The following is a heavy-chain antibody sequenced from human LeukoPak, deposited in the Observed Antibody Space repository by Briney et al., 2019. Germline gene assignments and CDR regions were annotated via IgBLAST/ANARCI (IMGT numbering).Heavy chain of an antibody. CDR3: ARRNGGPLDY. CDR2: IYYSGST. V-gene: IGHV4-59*08. Sequence: PSETLSLTCAVYGGSFSGYYWSWIRQPPGKGLEWIGYIYYSGSTNYNPSLKSRVTISVDTSKNQFSLKLSSVAAADTAVYYCARRNGGPLDYWGQGTLVTVSS. CDR1: GGSFSGYY. D-gene: IGHD4-23*01. J-gene: IGHJ4*02.